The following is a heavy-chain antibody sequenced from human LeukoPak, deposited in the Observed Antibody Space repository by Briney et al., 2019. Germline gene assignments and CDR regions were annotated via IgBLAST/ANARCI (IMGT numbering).Heavy chain of an antibody. CDR3: ARDVVGAMRGFDY. J-gene: IGHJ4*02. D-gene: IGHD2-15*01. CDR1: GYTFTSNG. CDR2: IGADSANT. Sequence: ASVKVSCKTSGYTFTSNGISWVRQAPGQGLEWMGWIGADSANTRYAQKLQGRVTLTADKSAATVYMELSSLGFDDTALYYCARDVVGAMRGFDYWGQGTLVNVSS. V-gene: IGHV1-18*01.